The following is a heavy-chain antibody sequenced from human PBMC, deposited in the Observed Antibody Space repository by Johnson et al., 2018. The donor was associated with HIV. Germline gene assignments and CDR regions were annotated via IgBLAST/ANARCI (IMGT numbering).Heavy chain of an antibody. CDR2: IYSGGST. CDR3: AKSTQASIVRESGPYGAFDI. CDR1: GFTVSSNY. D-gene: IGHD3-10*01. V-gene: IGHV3-66*03. J-gene: IGHJ3*02. Sequence: VQLVESGGGLIQPGGSLRLSCAASGFTVSSNYMSWVRQAPGKGLEWVSVIYSGGSTYYADPVKGRFTISRDLSKNTHYLQMNSLRAEDTALYYCAKSTQASIVRESGPYGAFDIWGQGTMVTVSS.